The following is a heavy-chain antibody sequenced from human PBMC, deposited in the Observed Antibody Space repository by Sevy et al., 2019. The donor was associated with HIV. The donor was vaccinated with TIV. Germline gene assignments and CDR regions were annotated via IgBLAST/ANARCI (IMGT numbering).Heavy chain of an antibody. J-gene: IGHJ5*02. D-gene: IGHD3-10*01. Sequence: ASVKVSCKASGYTFDNYGISWVRQAPGQGLEWMGWIGAYNGNIKYAQNIQDRVTMTTDASTSTAYMELRSLRSDDTAVYFCARISTVRGKFNWFDPWGQGTLVTVSS. V-gene: IGHV1-18*01. CDR3: ARISTVRGKFNWFDP. CDR1: GYTFDNYG. CDR2: IGAYNGNI.